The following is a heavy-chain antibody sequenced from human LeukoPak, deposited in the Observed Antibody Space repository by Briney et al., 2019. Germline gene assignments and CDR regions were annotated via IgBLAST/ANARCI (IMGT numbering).Heavy chain of an antibody. CDR3: ASYCSSTSCYRLRNAFDI. J-gene: IGHJ3*02. D-gene: IGHD2-2*02. V-gene: IGHV1-18*01. CDR2: ISAYNGNT. CDR1: GGTFSSYA. Sequence: EASVRVSCKASGGTFSSYAISWVRQAPGQGLEWMGWISAYNGNTNYAQKLQGRVTMTTDASTSTACMELRSLRSDDTAVYYCASYCSSTSCYRLRNAFDIWGQGTMVTVSS.